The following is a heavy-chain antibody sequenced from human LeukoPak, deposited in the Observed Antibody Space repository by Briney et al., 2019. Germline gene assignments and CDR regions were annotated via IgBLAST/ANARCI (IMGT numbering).Heavy chain of an antibody. CDR2: IIPILGIA. CDR1: GGTFSSYA. D-gene: IGHD5-18*01. J-gene: IGHJ4*02. CDR3: ARDQHWRGYSYGYGY. V-gene: IGHV1-69*04. Sequence: ASVKVSCKASGGTFSSYAISWVRQAPGQGLEWMGRIIPILGIANYAQKFQGRVTITADKFTSTAYMELSSLRSEDTAVYYCARDQHWRGYSYGYGYWGQGTLVTVSS.